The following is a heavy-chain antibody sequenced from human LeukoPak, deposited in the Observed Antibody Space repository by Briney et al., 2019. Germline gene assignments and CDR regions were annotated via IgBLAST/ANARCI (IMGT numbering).Heavy chain of an antibody. CDR3: AKDVRPYYDFWSGYYSYYYGMDV. CDR2: ISGSGGST. J-gene: IGHJ6*02. D-gene: IGHD3-3*01. Sequence: GGSLRLSCAASGVTFSSYAMSWGRQAPGKGLEWVSAISGSGGSTYYADSVKGRFTISRDNSQNTLYLQMNSLRAEDTAVYYCAKDVRPYYDFWSGYYSYYYGMDVWGQGTTVTVS. V-gene: IGHV3-23*01. CDR1: GVTFSSYA.